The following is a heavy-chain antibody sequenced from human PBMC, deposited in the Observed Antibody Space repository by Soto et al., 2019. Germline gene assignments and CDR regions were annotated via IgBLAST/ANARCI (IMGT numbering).Heavy chain of an antibody. CDR2: ISYDGSNK. CDR3: AKDIALGYSSSWPKTYYYYYYGMDV. J-gene: IGHJ6*02. D-gene: IGHD6-13*01. V-gene: IGHV3-30*18. CDR1: GFTFSSYG. Sequence: GGSLRLSCAASGFTFSSYGMHWVRQAPGKGLEWVAVISYDGSNKYYADSVKGRFTISRDNSKNTLYLQMNSLRAEDTAVYYCAKDIALGYSSSWPKTYYYYYYGMDVWGQGTTVTVSS.